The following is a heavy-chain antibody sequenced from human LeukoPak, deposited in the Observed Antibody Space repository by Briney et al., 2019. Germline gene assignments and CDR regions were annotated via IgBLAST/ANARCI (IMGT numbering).Heavy chain of an antibody. J-gene: IGHJ4*02. CDR2: IYTSGST. CDR1: GGSISSYY. V-gene: IGHV4-4*07. Sequence: KPSETLSLTCTVSGGSISSYYWSWIRQPAGKGLEWIGRIYTSGSTNYNPSLKSRVTMSVDTSKNQFSLKLSSVTAADTAVYYCARVGCSSTSCYNFDYWGQGTLVTVSS. CDR3: ARVGCSSTSCYNFDY. D-gene: IGHD2-2*02.